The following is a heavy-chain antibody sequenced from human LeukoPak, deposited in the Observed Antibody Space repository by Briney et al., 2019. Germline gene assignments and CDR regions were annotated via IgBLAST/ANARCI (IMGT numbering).Heavy chain of an antibody. J-gene: IGHJ4*02. D-gene: IGHD3-22*01. V-gene: IGHV5-51*01. CDR1: GYSFNTYW. CDR3: ARRYHDYSGYSRQFDY. Sequence: RGESLKISCEGSGYSFNTYWIGWVRQMPGKGLEWMGIIYPDDSDTRYSPSFQGQVTISANKSISTAYLQWSSLKTSDTAMYYCARRYHDYSGYSRQFDYWGQGTLVTVSS. CDR2: IYPDDSDT.